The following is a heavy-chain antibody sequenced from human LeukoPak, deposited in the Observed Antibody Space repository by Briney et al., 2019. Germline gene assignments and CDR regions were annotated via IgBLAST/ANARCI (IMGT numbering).Heavy chain of an antibody. CDR3: ARDWFDGDYDRFDY. Sequence: GRSLRLSCAASGFTFSTYGMHWVRQAPGKGLEGVAVISYDGSNKYYADSVKGRFTISRDNAKNSLSLQMNSLRVEDTAVYYCARDWFDGDYDRFDYWGQGTLVTVSS. V-gene: IGHV3-30*03. D-gene: IGHD4-17*01. J-gene: IGHJ4*02. CDR2: ISYDGSNK. CDR1: GFTFSTYG.